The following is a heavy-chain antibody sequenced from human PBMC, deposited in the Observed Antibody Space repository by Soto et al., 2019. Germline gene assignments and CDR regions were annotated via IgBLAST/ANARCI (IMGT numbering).Heavy chain of an antibody. Sequence: EVQLVESGGGLVQPGGSLRLSCAASGFTFSSYWMHWVRQAPGKGLVWVSRINSDGSSTSYADSVKGRFTISRDNAKNPLYLQMNSLRAEDTAVYYCARGNSPYYDFWSGYYHHFDYWGQGTLVTVSS. V-gene: IGHV3-74*01. CDR3: ARGNSPYYDFWSGYYHHFDY. J-gene: IGHJ4*02. CDR2: INSDGSST. D-gene: IGHD3-3*01. CDR1: GFTFSSYW.